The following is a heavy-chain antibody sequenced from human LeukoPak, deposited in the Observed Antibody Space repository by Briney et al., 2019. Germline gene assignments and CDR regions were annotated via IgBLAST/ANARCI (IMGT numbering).Heavy chain of an antibody. J-gene: IGHJ6*02. V-gene: IGHV5-51*01. D-gene: IGHD6-13*01. CDR1: GYSFTTSW. Sequence: GESLRISCKSSGYSFTTSWIGWVRQKPGKGLEWMGIIYPGDSDTRYSPSFQGQVTISADKSITTAYLQWSSLKASDTAMYYCARHPGSSPHYYYYGMDVWGQGTTVTVSS. CDR3: ARHPGSSPHYYYYGMDV. CDR2: IYPGDSDT.